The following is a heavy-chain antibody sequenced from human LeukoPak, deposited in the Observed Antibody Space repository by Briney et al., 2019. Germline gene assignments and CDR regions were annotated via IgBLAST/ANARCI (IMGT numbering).Heavy chain of an antibody. D-gene: IGHD3-16*01. V-gene: IGHV3-7*04. CDR3: ARGGMTRRFYYYYMDV. J-gene: IGHJ6*03. CDR1: GFTFSSYW. CDR2: IEQDGSEK. Sequence: GGPLRLSCAASGFTFSSYWMTWVRRAPGKGLEWVANIEQDGSEKYYVDSVKGRFTISRDNAKNSLYLQMNSLRAEDTAVYYCARGGMTRRFYYYYMDVWGKGTTVTVSS.